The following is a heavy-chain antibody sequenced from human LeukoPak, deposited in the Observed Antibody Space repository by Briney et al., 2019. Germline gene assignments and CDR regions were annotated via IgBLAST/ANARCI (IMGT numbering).Heavy chain of an antibody. V-gene: IGHV3-66*01. D-gene: IGHD4-4*01. Sequence: PGGSLRLSCAASGITVSNNYMSWARQAPGKGLEWVSLIYSGGSTYYADSVRGRFTISRDSSKNTLYLQMNSLRVEDMAVYYCARIYNWGQGTLVTVSS. CDR1: GITVSNNY. CDR2: IYSGGST. CDR3: ARIYN. J-gene: IGHJ4*02.